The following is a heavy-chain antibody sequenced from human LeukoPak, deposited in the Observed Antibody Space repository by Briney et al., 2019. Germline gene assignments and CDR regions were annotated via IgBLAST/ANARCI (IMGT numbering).Heavy chain of an antibody. Sequence: ASVKVSCKASGGTVSSYAISWVRQAPGQGLEWMGRIIPIFGIANYAQKFQGRVTITADKPTSTAYMELSSLRSEDTAVYYCARRMWELTGHYYGMDVWGQGGTVT. V-gene: IGHV1-69*04. CDR2: IIPIFGIA. D-gene: IGHD1-26*01. CDR1: GGTVSSYA. J-gene: IGHJ6*02. CDR3: ARRMWELTGHYYGMDV.